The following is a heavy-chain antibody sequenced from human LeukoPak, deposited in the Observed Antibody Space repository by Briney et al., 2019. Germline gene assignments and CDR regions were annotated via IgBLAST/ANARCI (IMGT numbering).Heavy chain of an antibody. J-gene: IGHJ6*02. CDR2: ISAYNGNT. Sequence: ASVKVSCKASGYTFTSYGISWVRQAPGQGLEWMGWISAYNGNTNYAQKFQGRVTMTRNTSISTAYMELSSLRSEDTAVYYCARYYYDSSGYNYYYYYGMDVWGQGTTVTVSS. V-gene: IGHV1-18*01. CDR1: GYTFTSYG. CDR3: ARYYYDSSGYNYYYYYGMDV. D-gene: IGHD3-22*01.